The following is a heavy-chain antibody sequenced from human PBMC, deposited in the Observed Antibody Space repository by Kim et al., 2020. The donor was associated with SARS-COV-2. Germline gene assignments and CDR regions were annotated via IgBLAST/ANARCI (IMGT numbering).Heavy chain of an antibody. CDR3: AILRAA. V-gene: IGHV3-66*01. CDR2: YSGNST. J-gene: IGHJ4*02. Sequence: YSGNSTYYAGTVKGRFTIARDNSKHTLYLQMNSLRTEDTAVYYCAILRAAWGQGTLVTVSS. D-gene: IGHD6-13*01.